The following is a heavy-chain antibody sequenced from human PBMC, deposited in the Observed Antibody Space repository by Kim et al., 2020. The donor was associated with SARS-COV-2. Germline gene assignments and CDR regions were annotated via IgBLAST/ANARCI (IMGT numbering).Heavy chain of an antibody. D-gene: IGHD3-3*01. Sequence: SETLSLTCTVSGGSISSSSYYWGWIRQPPGKGLEWIGSIYYSGSTYYNPSLKSRVTISVDTSKNQFSLKLSSVTAADTAVYYCARVGPQAPYDFWSGYAFDIWGQGKMVTVSS. CDR3: ARVGPQAPYDFWSGYAFDI. CDR1: GGSISSSSYY. CDR2: IYYSGST. J-gene: IGHJ3*02. V-gene: IGHV4-39*07.